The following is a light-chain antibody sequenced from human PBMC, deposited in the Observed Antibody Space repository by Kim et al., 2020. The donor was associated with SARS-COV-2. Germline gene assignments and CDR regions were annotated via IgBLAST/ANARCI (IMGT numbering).Light chain of an antibody. J-gene: IGLJ1*01. CDR3: SSFAGSNNFEI. CDR2: EVT. Sequence: QSALTQPPSASGSPGKSVTISCTGTSSDVGGFNYVSWYQQLPGKAPKLLIYEVTQRPSGVPDRFSGSKSGNTASLTVSGLQADDEADYYCSSFAGSNNFEIFGTGTKVTVL. V-gene: IGLV2-8*01. CDR1: SSDVGGFNY.